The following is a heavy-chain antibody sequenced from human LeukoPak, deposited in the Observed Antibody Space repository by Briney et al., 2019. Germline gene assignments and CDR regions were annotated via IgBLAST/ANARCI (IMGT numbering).Heavy chain of an antibody. J-gene: IGHJ4*02. V-gene: IGHV4-59*01. CDR1: NGSISTYY. CDR3: ARVSRRHTLDY. CDR2: IDYSGST. Sequence: PSETLSLTCIVSNGSISTYYWSWIRQPPGKGLEWIGYIDYSGSTNYNPSLKRRVTMSLDTSKNHFSLRLSSVTAADSAVYYCARVSRRHTLDYWGQGTLVTVSS.